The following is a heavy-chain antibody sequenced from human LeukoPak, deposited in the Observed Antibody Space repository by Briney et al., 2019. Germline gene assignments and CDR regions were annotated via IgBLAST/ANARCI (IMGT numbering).Heavy chain of an antibody. V-gene: IGHV4-4*07. D-gene: IGHD1-7*01. J-gene: IGHJ5*02. CDR1: GGSISSYY. CDR3: ARDQGYNWNYVYWFDP. Sequence: KPSETLSLTCTVSGGSISSYYWSWIRQPAGKGLEWIGRIYTSGSTNYNPSLKSRVTMSVDTSKNQFSLKLSSVTAADTAVYYCARDQGYNWNYVYWFDPWGQGTLVAVSS. CDR2: IYTSGST.